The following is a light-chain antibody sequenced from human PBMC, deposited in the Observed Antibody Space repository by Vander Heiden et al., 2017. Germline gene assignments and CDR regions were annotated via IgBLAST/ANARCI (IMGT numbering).Light chain of an antibody. V-gene: IGKV1-39*01. CDR3: QQSYSTPKIT. CDR1: QSISSY. CDR2: AAS. J-gene: IGKJ3*01. Sequence: DIQMTQSPSSLSASVGDRVTITCRASQSISSYLNWYQQKPGKATKLLIYAASSLQSGVPSRFSGSGSGTDFTLTISSLQPEDFATYYCQQSYSTPKITFGPGTKVDIK.